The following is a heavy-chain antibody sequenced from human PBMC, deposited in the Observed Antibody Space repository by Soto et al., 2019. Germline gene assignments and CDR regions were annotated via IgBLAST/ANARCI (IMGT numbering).Heavy chain of an antibody. Sequence: QVQLQESGPGLVKPSGTLSLTCAVSGGSISSSNWWSWVRQPPGKGLEWIGEIYHSGSTNYNPSLRRRFTISVKKSKNHFPLKLSSVTAADTAVYYCARVCVVVPAAICSYGMDVWGQGTTVTVSS. D-gene: IGHD2-2*01. J-gene: IGHJ6*02. V-gene: IGHV4-4*02. CDR1: GGSISSSNW. CDR2: IYHSGST. CDR3: ARVCVVVPAAICSYGMDV.